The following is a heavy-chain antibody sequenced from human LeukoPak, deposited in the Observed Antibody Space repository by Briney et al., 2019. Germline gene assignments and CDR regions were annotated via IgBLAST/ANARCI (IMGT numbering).Heavy chain of an antibody. V-gene: IGHV6-1*01. Sequence: SETLSLTCAISGDSVSSNSAAWNWVRQSPSRGLEWLGRTYYRSKWYNDYAVPVESRITIRPDTSKNQFSLQLNSMTPEDTAVYYCPRDQAGLDYWGKGTLVTASS. D-gene: IGHD6-19*01. CDR3: PRDQAGLDY. CDR2: TYYRSKWYN. CDR1: GDSVSSNSAA. J-gene: IGHJ4*02.